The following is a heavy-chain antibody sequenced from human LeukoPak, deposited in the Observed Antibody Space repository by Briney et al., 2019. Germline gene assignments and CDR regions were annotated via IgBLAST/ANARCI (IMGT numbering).Heavy chain of an antibody. Sequence: PGGSLRLSCAASGFTFSSYGMHWVRQAPGKGLEWVAVISYDGSNKYYADSVKGRFTISRDNSKNTLYLQMNSLRAEDTAVYYCAKPPYYDFWSGLDYWGQGTLATVSS. J-gene: IGHJ4*02. CDR1: GFTFSSYG. V-gene: IGHV3-30*18. CDR2: ISYDGSNK. D-gene: IGHD3-3*01. CDR3: AKPPYYDFWSGLDY.